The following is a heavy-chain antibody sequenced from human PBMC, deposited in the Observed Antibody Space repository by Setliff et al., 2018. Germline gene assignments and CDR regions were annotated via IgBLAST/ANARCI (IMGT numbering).Heavy chain of an antibody. Sequence: PGGSLRLSCATSGFTFNTHAMHWVRQAPGKGLEWVAMIWAGGDRTFYLDSVKGRFIISRDDSKNTVYLQMNSLRPEDTAVYYCARTCSGSGCYAGLESWGQGTPVTVSS. CDR3: ARTCSGSGCYAGLES. D-gene: IGHD2-15*01. V-gene: IGHV3-30*02. CDR1: GFTFNTHA. CDR2: IWAGGDRT. J-gene: IGHJ4*02.